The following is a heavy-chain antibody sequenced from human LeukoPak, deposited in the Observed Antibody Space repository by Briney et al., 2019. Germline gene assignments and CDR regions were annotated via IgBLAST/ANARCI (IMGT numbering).Heavy chain of an antibody. Sequence: EASVKVSCKASGFAFTSFGFSWVRQAPGQGLEWMGWISAYNGNTNYAQNLQGRVTMTRNTSISTAYMELSSLRSEDTAVYYCARGSYYYDSSGYRHDAFDIWGQGTMVTVSS. V-gene: IGHV1-18*01. J-gene: IGHJ3*02. CDR1: GFAFTSFG. D-gene: IGHD3-22*01. CDR3: ARGSYYYDSSGYRHDAFDI. CDR2: ISAYNGNT.